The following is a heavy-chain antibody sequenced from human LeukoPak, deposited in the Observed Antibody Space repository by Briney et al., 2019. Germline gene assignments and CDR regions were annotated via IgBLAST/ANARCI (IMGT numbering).Heavy chain of an antibody. Sequence: WASVKVSCKASGYTFTSYAMHWVRQAPGQRLEWMGWINAGNGNTKYSQKFQGRVTITRDTSASTAYMELSRLRSDDTAVYYCARGRITMIVVVIRDNWFDPWGQGTLVTVSS. D-gene: IGHD3-22*01. CDR3: ARGRITMIVVVIRDNWFDP. V-gene: IGHV1-3*01. J-gene: IGHJ5*02. CDR2: INAGNGNT. CDR1: GYTFTSYA.